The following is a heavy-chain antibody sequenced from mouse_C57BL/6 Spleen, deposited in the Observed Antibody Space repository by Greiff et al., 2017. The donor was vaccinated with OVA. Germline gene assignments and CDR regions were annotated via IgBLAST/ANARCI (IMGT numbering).Heavy chain of an antibody. CDR2: ILPGSGST. D-gene: IGHD2-3*01. Sequence: QVQLQQSGAELMKPGASVKLSCKATGYTFTGYWIEWVKQRPGHGLEWIGEILPGSGSTNYNEKVKGKATFTADTSSNTAYMQLSSLTTADSAIYYCARVGWLLPFDYWGQGTTLTVSS. CDR1: GYTFTGYW. V-gene: IGHV1-9*01. J-gene: IGHJ2*01. CDR3: ARVGWLLPFDY.